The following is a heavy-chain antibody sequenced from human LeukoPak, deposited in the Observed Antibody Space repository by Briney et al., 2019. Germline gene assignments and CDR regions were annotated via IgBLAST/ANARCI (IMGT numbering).Heavy chain of an antibody. CDR1: GGSISSYY. V-gene: IGHV4-59*01. J-gene: IGHJ3*02. CDR2: IYYSGST. D-gene: IGHD3-22*01. Sequence: SETLSLTCTVSGGSISSYYWSWIRQPPGKGLEWIGYIYYSGSTNCNPSLKSRVTISVDTSKNQLPLKLSSVTAADTAVYYCARVPMIVVPSAFDIWGQGTMVTVSS. CDR3: ARVPMIVVPSAFDI.